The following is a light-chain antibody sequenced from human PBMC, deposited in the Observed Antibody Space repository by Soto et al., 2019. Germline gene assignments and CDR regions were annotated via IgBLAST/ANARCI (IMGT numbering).Light chain of an antibody. Sequence: QSVLTQPPSASGTPGQRLVISCSGRSSNIGSNYVYWYQQLPGTAPKLLIYANDQRPSEVPDRFSGSKSGTSASLAISGLQSEDEADYYCQTWGTGSWVFGGGTKLTVL. CDR2: AND. CDR1: SSNIGSNY. J-gene: IGLJ3*02. CDR3: QTWGTGSWV. V-gene: IGLV1-47*02.